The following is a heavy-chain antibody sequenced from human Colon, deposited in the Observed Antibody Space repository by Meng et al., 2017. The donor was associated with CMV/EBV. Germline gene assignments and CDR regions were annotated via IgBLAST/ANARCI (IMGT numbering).Heavy chain of an antibody. D-gene: IGHD2-2*01. CDR2: IIPILGIA. CDR1: GYTFTSYY. J-gene: IGHJ4*02. Sequence: SVKVSCKASGYTFTSYYMHWVRQAPGQGLEWMGRIIPILGIANYAQKFQGRVTITADKSTSTAYMELSSLRSEDTAVYYCAREERGSTSYYDYWGQGTLVTVSS. V-gene: IGHV1-69*04. CDR3: AREERGSTSYYDY.